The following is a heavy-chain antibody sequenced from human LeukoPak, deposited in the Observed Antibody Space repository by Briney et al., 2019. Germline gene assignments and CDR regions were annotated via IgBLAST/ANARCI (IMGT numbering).Heavy chain of an antibody. CDR1: TFSFTSHW. CDR3: AREGDSSSWYHFDY. D-gene: IGHD6-13*01. CDR2: LNNDGTIT. J-gene: IGHJ4*02. Sequence: GGSLRLSCAASTFSFTSHWMNWVRQAPGKGLVWVARLNNDGTITSYADSVKGRFTISRDNAQSTLSLQMNSLRADDTAVYYCAREGDSSSWYHFDYWGQGTLVTVSS. V-gene: IGHV3-74*01.